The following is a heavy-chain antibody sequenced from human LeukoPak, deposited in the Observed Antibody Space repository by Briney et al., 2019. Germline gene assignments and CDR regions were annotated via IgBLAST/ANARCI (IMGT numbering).Heavy chain of an antibody. Sequence: ASVKVSCKASGYTFTSYYMHWVRQASGQGLEWMGWMNPNNGNTGYAQKFQGRVTMTRDTSISTAYMELRSLRSDDTAVYYCVRDGEGVAISVNYWFDPWGQGTLVTVSS. D-gene: IGHD3-10*01. CDR1: GYTFTSYY. CDR3: VRDGEGVAISVNYWFDP. J-gene: IGHJ5*02. CDR2: MNPNNGNT. V-gene: IGHV1-8*02.